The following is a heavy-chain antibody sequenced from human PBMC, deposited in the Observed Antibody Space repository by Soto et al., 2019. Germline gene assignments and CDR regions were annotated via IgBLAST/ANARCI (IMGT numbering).Heavy chain of an antibody. CDR2: ISYDGSNK. Sequence: SCAASGFTFSSYALRRVRQAAGKGLEWVAVISYDGSNKYYADSLKGRFAISRDNSKNTLYLQMNSLRAEDTAVYYCARDEMDWNFDYWGQGTLVTVSS. D-gene: IGHD1-1*01. V-gene: IGHV3-30*09. CDR3: ARDEMDWNFDY. J-gene: IGHJ4*02. CDR1: GFTFSSYA.